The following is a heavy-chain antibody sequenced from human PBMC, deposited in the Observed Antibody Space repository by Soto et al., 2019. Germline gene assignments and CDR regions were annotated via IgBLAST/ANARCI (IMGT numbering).Heavy chain of an antibody. CDR2: IYYSGST. D-gene: IGHD2-15*01. CDR1: GGSISSSSYY. J-gene: IGHJ4*02. CDR3: ARVVVVAAASHYFDY. V-gene: IGHV4-39*01. Sequence: QLQLQESGPGLVKPSETLSLTCTVSGGSISSSSYYWGWIRQPPGKGLEWIGSIYYSGSTYYNPSLKSRVTISVDTSKNQFSLKLSSVTAADTAVYYCARVVVVAAASHYFDYWGQGTLVTVSS.